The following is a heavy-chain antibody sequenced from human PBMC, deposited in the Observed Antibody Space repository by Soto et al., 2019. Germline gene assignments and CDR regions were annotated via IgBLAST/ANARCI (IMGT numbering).Heavy chain of an antibody. D-gene: IGHD6-25*01. CDR3: ASPVAAAGMHLYFYGLDV. J-gene: IGHJ6*01. CDR1: LTFGSLG. CDR2: IDSDGSST. V-gene: IGHV3-74*01. Sequence: LTFGSLGVRRISQITRKGLVWVSRIDSDGSSTNYADSVKGRFTISRDNAKNTVYLQMNSLRTEDTGVYYCASPVAAAGMHLYFYGLDVWRQGTTVTVIS.